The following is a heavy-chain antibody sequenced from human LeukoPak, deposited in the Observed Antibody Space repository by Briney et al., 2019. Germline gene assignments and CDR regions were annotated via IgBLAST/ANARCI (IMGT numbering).Heavy chain of an antibody. CDR1: GGTFSGYA. V-gene: IGHV1-69*06. CDR2: IVPIFGTA. J-gene: IGHJ4*02. Sequence: SVKVSCKASGGTFSGYAISWVRQAPGQGLEWMGGIVPIFGTANYAQKFQGRVTITADKSTSTAYMELSSLRSEDTAVYYCARDPNLGYRSSTSCYPPDWGQGTQVTVSS. D-gene: IGHD2-2*01. CDR3: ARDPNLGYRSSTSCYPPD.